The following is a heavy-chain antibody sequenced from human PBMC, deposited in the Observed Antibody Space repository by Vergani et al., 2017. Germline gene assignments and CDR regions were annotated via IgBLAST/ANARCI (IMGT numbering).Heavy chain of an antibody. CDR3: GSLDGSLREN. J-gene: IGHJ4*02. CDR1: DFSITSGDY. D-gene: IGHD1-26*01. CDR2: IYHSGRT. V-gene: IGHV4-38-2*02. Sequence: QVQLQESGPGLVKPSETLSLICTVSDFSITSGDYWGWIRQPPGKGLEWIGTIYHSGRTYYNPSLRSRLTISVDTSKNQFSLTLRSVTAADTPVYHCGSLDGSLRENWGQGTLVTVSS.